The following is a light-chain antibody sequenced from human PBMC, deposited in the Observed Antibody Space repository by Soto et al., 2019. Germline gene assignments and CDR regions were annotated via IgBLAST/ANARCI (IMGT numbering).Light chain of an antibody. V-gene: IGKV1-27*01. CDR1: QGSSNY. J-gene: IGKJ1*01. CDR3: QKYNSALET. CDR2: AAS. Sequence: IQMPQSPSSLSASVGEIVTITCRASQGSSNYLAWYQQKPGKVPKLLIYAASTLQSGVPSRFSGSGSGTDFTLTISSLQPEDVVTYYCQKYNSALETFGQGTKV.